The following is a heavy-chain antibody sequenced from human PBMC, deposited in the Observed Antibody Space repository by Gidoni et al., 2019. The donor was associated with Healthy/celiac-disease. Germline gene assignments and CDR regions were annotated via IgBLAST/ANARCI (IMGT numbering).Heavy chain of an antibody. Sequence: QVQLVQSGAEVKKPGSSVKVSCKASGGTFSSYAISWVRQAPGQGLEWMGGIIPIFGTANYAQKFQGRVTITADKSTSTAYMELSSLRSEDTAVYYCASSGDSAQLDYYYYYGMDVWGQGTTVTVSS. CDR2: IIPIFGTA. V-gene: IGHV1-69*06. CDR3: ASSGDSAQLDYYYYYGMDV. J-gene: IGHJ6*02. CDR1: GGTFSSYA. D-gene: IGHD1-1*01.